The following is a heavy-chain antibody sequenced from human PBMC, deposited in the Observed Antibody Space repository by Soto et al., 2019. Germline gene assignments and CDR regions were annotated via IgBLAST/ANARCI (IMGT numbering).Heavy chain of an antibody. CDR2: ISSSSSYI. Sequence: GGSLRLSCAASGFTFSSYSMNWVRQAPGKGLEWVSSISSSSSYIYYADSVKGRFTISRDNAKNSLYLQMNSLRAEDTAVYYCARADCSSTSCYESSEFDYWGQGTLVTVYS. J-gene: IGHJ4*02. D-gene: IGHD2-2*01. V-gene: IGHV3-21*01. CDR3: ARADCSSTSCYESSEFDY. CDR1: GFTFSSYS.